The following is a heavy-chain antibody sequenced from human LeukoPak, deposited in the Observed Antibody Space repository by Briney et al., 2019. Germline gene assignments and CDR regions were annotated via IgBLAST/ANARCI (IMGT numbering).Heavy chain of an antibody. J-gene: IGHJ4*02. CDR3: ARASGSYDFDY. V-gene: IGHV1-46*01. D-gene: IGHD1-26*01. Sequence: ASVTVSCKASGYTFTSYYMHWVRQAPGQGLEWMGIINPSGGSTSYAQKFQGRVTMTRDMSTRTVYMELSSLRSEDTAVYYCARASGSYDFDYWGQGTLVTVSS. CDR1: GYTFTSYY. CDR2: INPSGGST.